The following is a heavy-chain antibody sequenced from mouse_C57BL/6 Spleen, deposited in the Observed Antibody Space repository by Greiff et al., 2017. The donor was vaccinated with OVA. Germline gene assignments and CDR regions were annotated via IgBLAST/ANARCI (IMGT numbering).Heavy chain of an antibody. J-gene: IGHJ4*01. V-gene: IGHV1-64*01. CDR3: ARYPSYYYGSSYGYAMDY. D-gene: IGHD1-1*01. Sequence: VQLQQPGAELVKPGASVKLSCKASGYTFTSYWMHWVKQRPGQGLEWIGMIHPNSGSTNYNEKFKSKATLTVDKSSSTAYMQLSSLTSEDSAVYYCARYPSYYYGSSYGYAMDYWGQGTSVTVSS. CDR1: GYTFTSYW. CDR2: IHPNSGST.